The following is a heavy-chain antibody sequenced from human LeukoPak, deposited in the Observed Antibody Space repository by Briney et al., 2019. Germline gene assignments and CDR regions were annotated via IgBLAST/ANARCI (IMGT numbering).Heavy chain of an antibody. V-gene: IGHV3-7*03. CDR2: IRQDGNEK. CDR3: ARARSYCRGGSCYPAHFDY. Sequence: GGSLRLSCAASGFTFSSYWMSWVRQAPGKGLDWVANIRQDGNEKYYVDSVKGRFTISRDNPKNSIYLQMNSLRAEDTAVYYCARARSYCRGGSCYPAHFDYWVQGTLVTVSS. D-gene: IGHD2-15*01. CDR1: GFTFSSYW. J-gene: IGHJ4*02.